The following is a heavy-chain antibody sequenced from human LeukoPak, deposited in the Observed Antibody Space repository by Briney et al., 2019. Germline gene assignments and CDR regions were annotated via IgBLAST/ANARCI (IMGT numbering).Heavy chain of an antibody. V-gene: IGHV4-59*08. D-gene: IGHD2-15*01. Sequence: SETLSLTCTVSGVSISSYYWLWLRQPPGKGVEWIGYLYDSGSTNYNPSLKSRVTISVDTSKNQFSLKLSSVTAADTAVYYCARHGGSCTFDYWGQGTLVTVSS. CDR2: LYDSGST. CDR1: GVSISSYY. CDR3: ARHGGSCTFDY. J-gene: IGHJ4*02.